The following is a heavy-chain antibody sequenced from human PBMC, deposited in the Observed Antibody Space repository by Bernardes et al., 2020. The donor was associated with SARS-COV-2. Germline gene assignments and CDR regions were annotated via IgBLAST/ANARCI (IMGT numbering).Heavy chain of an antibody. V-gene: IGHV6-1*01. CDR1: ADSVSSNSAL. J-gene: IGHJ6*02. CDR2: TSYRSKWNY. Sequence: QTLSLSYAISADSVSSNSALWHWIRQSPSRGLEWLGRTSYRSKWNYDYAVSVKSRITISPDTSKSQFSLELTSVTPEDTAVYYCARGANYAMGVWGQGTTVTVSS. CDR3: ARGANYAMGV.